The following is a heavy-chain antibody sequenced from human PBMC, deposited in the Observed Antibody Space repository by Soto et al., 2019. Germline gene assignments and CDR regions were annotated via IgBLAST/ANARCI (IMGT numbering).Heavy chain of an antibody. Sequence: GGSLRLSCAASGFTFDDYAMHWVRQAPGKGLEWVSGISWNSGSIGYADSVKGRFTISRDNAKNSLYLQMNSLRAEDTALYYCAKDTGGEYSGYVAFDIKGQWTMVTVSS. J-gene: IGHJ3*02. V-gene: IGHV3-9*01. CDR2: ISWNSGSI. CDR3: AKDTGGEYSGYVAFDI. D-gene: IGHD5-12*01. CDR1: GFTFDDYA.